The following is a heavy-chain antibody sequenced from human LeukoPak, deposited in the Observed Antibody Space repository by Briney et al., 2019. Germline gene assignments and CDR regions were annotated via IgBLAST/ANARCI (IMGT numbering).Heavy chain of an antibody. Sequence: TGGSQRLSCAASGFTFSSYWMSWVRQAPGKGLEWVANIKQDGSEKYYVDSVKGRFTISRDNAKNSLYLQMNSLRAEDTAVYYCARDYYGSGSYYPIRWDYYGMDVWGKGTTVTVSS. CDR2: IKQDGSEK. CDR1: GFTFSSYW. D-gene: IGHD3-10*01. J-gene: IGHJ6*04. V-gene: IGHV3-7*03. CDR3: ARDYYGSGSYYPIRWDYYGMDV.